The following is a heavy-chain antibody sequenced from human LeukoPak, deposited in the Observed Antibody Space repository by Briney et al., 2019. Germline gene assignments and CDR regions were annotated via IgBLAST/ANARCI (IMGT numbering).Heavy chain of an antibody. CDR2: TYYRSKWYN. J-gene: IGHJ4*02. CDR3: AREIGSSGWYPGGTLDY. CDR1: GDSVSSNSAA. Sequence: SQTLSLTCAVSGDSVSSNSAAWNWIRQSPSRGLEWLGRTYYRSKWYNDYAVSVKSRITINPDTSKNQFSLQLNSVTPEDTAVYYCAREIGSSGWYPGGTLDYWGQGTLVTVSS. V-gene: IGHV6-1*01. D-gene: IGHD6-19*01.